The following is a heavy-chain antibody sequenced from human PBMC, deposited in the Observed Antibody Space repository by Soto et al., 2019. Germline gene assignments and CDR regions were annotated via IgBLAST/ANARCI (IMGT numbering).Heavy chain of an antibody. CDR3: ANSPDEVRGNYYYYGMDV. CDR2: INAGNGNT. J-gene: IGHJ6*02. CDR1: GYTFTSYA. Sequence: ASVKVSCKASGYTFTSYAMHWVRQAPGQRLEWMGWINAGNGNTKYSQKFQGRVTITRDTSASTAYMELSSLRSEDTAVYYCANSPDEVRGNYYYYGMDVWGQGTTVTVSS. V-gene: IGHV1-3*01. D-gene: IGHD3-10*01.